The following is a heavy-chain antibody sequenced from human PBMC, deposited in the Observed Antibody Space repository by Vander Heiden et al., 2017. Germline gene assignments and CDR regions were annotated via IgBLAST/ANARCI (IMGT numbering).Heavy chain of an antibody. Sequence: EVQLLESGGGLVQPGGSLRRPCPASGFAFSCYAMSWVRQGPGKGLEWVSAISGSGGSTYYADAVKGRFTISRDNSKNTLYLQMNSLRAEDTAVYYCAKGQVWYRIDYWGQGTLVTVSS. J-gene: IGHJ4*02. CDR3: AKGQVWYRIDY. D-gene: IGHD3-16*01. CDR2: ISGSGGST. V-gene: IGHV3-23*01. CDR1: GFAFSCYA.